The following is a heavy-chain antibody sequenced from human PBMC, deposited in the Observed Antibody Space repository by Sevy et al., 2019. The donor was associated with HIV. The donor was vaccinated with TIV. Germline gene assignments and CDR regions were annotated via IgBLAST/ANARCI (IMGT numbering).Heavy chain of an antibody. D-gene: IGHD2-15*01. CDR2: IKQDGSEK. Sequence: GGSLRLSCVASGFSFSSYWMNWVRQAPGKGLEWVANIKQDGSEKYFVDSVKSRFTISRDNAKNVLDLQMNSLRAEDTAVYYCARDRGLIVHYFYGMDVWGQGTTVTVSS. J-gene: IGHJ6*02. CDR3: ARDRGLIVHYFYGMDV. V-gene: IGHV3-7*01. CDR1: GFSFSSYW.